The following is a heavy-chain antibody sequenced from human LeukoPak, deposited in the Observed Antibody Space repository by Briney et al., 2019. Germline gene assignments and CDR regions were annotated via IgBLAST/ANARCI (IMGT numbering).Heavy chain of an antibody. CDR3: TTDLTSSGWYFAY. Sequence: PGGSLRLSCAASGFTFSSYWMSWVRQAPGKGLEWVGRIKSKTDGGTTDYAAPVKGRFTISRDDSKNTLYLQMNSLKTEDTAVYYCTTDLTSSGWYFAYWGQGTLVTVSS. D-gene: IGHD6-19*01. J-gene: IGHJ4*02. CDR1: GFTFSSYW. CDR2: IKSKTDGGTT. V-gene: IGHV3-15*01.